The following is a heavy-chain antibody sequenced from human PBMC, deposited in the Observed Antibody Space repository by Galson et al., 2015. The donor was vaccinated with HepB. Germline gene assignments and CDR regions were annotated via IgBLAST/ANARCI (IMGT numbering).Heavy chain of an antibody. CDR2: MNTNTGKP. J-gene: IGHJ6*03. D-gene: IGHD3-3*01. CDR3: ARSPLRFLDWLPYYDYYYMDV. V-gene: IGHV7-4-1*02. Sequence: SVKVSCKASGYTFTDYVVNWVRQAPGQGLEWTGWMNTNTGKPTYAPGFAGRFVFSLDTSVTTAHLQISSLETDDTAVYYCARSPLRFLDWLPYYDYYYMDVWGEGTTVTVSS. CDR1: GYTFTDYV.